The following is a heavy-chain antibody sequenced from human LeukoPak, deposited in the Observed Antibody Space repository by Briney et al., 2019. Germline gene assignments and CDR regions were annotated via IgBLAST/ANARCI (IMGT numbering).Heavy chain of an antibody. D-gene: IGHD3-22*01. V-gene: IGHV4-59*08. Sequence: SETLSLTCTVSGGSISSYYWSWIRLPPGKGLEWIGYIYYSGSTNYNPSLKSRVTISVDTSKNQFSPKLSSVTAADTAVYYCARLTNYYDSSGYSHDAFDIWGQGTMVTVSS. CDR1: GGSISSYY. CDR3: ARLTNYYDSSGYSHDAFDI. J-gene: IGHJ3*02. CDR2: IYYSGST.